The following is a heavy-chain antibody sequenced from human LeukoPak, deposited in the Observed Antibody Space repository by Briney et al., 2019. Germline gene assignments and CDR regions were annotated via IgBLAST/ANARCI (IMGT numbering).Heavy chain of an antibody. Sequence: SGPALVKPTQTLTLTCTFSGFSLSTSGMCVSWIRQPPGKALEWLARIDWDDDKYYSTSLKTRLTISKDTSKNQVVLTMTNMDPVGTATYYGARLSLPGSGIDYWGQATLVTVSS. V-gene: IGHV2-70*11. CDR1: GFSLSTSGMC. CDR3: ARLSLPGSGIDY. J-gene: IGHJ4*02. CDR2: IDWDDDK. D-gene: IGHD3-3*01.